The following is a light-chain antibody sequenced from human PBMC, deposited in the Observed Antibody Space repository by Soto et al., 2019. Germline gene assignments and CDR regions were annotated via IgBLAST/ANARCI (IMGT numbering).Light chain of an antibody. CDR1: QTIRSW. Sequence: DIQMTQSPSNLSGSVGDRVTITCRASQTIRSWLAWYQQKPGKAPKLLIYKASTLKSGVPSRFMGSGSGTEFTLTISSLEPDDFAAYYCQHYSSYSEAFGQGTKVELK. CDR2: KAS. V-gene: IGKV1-5*03. J-gene: IGKJ1*01. CDR3: QHYSSYSEA.